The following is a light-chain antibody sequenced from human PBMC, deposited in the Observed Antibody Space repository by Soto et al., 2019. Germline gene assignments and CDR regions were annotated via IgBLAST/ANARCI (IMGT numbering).Light chain of an antibody. CDR1: QSISRY. CDR3: QQSYNAPRT. CDR2: AAS. J-gene: IGKJ1*01. V-gene: IGKV1-39*01. Sequence: DIQMTQSPNSVSASVGDRVTITCRTSQSISRYLNWYQQKPGKAPKLLIYAASILQSGVPSRFSASGSGTVFILTISSLQPEDFASYFCQQSYNAPRTFGQGTKVDIK.